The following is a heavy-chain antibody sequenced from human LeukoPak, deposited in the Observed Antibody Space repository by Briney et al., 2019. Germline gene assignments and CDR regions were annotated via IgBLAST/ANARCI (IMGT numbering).Heavy chain of an antibody. CDR1: GDSVSSNSAA. J-gene: IGHJ5*02. Sequence: SQTLSLTCAISGDSVSSNSAAWNWIRQSPSRGLEWLGRTYYRSKWYNDYAVSVKSRITINPDTSKNQFSLQLNSVTPEDTAVYYCARNYCSSTSCYEGPVGWFDPWGQGTLVTVSS. CDR2: TYYRSKWYN. CDR3: ARNYCSSTSCYEGPVGWFDP. V-gene: IGHV6-1*01. D-gene: IGHD2-2*01.